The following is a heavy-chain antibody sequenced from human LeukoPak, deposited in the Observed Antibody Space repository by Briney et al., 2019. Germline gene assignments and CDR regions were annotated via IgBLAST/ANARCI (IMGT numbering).Heavy chain of an antibody. Sequence: ASVKVSCKASGYTFTGYCMHWVRQAPGQGPEWMGWINPNNGDTNYAQKFQGRVTMTRDTSITTAYMELSRLTSDDTAVYYCARVVGQGTAMPSRDYFDYWGQGTLVIVSS. J-gene: IGHJ4*02. CDR3: ARVVGQGTAMPSRDYFDY. CDR1: GYTFTGYC. CDR2: INPNNGDT. D-gene: IGHD5-18*01. V-gene: IGHV1-2*02.